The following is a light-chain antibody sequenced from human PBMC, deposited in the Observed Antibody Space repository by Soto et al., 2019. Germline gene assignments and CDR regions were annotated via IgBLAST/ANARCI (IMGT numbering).Light chain of an antibody. Sequence: EIVMTQSPATLSVSPGERATFSCGASQSVRRTLAWYQQRPGQAPRLLIYGASTRATGIPARFSGSGSGTEFTLTISSLQSEDFAVYYCQQYNDWPPAITFGQGTRLEIK. J-gene: IGKJ5*01. CDR2: GAS. V-gene: IGKV3-15*01. CDR3: QQYNDWPPAIT. CDR1: QSVRRT.